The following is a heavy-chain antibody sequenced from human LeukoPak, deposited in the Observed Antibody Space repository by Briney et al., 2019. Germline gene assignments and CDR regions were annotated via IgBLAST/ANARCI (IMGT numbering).Heavy chain of an antibody. CDR3: ARRPTTSIVGATTNYFDH. CDR2: IYFSGST. V-gene: IGHV4-39*01. CDR1: GGSTSRSNYY. Sequence: PSETLSLTCTVSGGSTSRSNYYWGWIRQPRGKGLEWIGSIYFSGSTYYSPSLKSRATLSIDTSKNQFSLKLTSVTAADTAVYYCARRPTTSIVGATTNYFDHWGQGTLVTVSS. J-gene: IGHJ4*02. D-gene: IGHD1-26*01.